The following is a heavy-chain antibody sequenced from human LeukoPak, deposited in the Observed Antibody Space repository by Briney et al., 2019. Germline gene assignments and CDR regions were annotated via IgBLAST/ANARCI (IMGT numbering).Heavy chain of an antibody. V-gene: IGHV4-59*01. Sequence: LETLSLTCTVSGGSISSYYWSWIRQPPGKGLEWIGYIYYSGSTNYNPSLESRVTISVDTSKNQFSLKLSSVTAADTAVYYCARDNWNYGSSMDVWGQGTTVTVSS. CDR1: GGSISSYY. J-gene: IGHJ6*02. CDR2: IYYSGST. CDR3: ARDNWNYGSSMDV. D-gene: IGHD1-7*01.